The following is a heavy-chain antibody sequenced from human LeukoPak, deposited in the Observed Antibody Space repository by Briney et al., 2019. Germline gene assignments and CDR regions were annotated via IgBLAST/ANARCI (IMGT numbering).Heavy chain of an antibody. CDR1: GDSISPYY. J-gene: IGHJ4*02. CDR2: VFYTGST. Sequence: PSETLSLTXTVSGDSISPYYWSWIRQPPGGGLEWIGYVFYTGSTNYNPSLKSPVTISVDTSRNQFSLKLTSVTAADTAVYYCARTRSGYSTLGYWGQGTLVTVSS. CDR3: ARTRSGYSTLGY. V-gene: IGHV4-59*01. D-gene: IGHD1-26*01.